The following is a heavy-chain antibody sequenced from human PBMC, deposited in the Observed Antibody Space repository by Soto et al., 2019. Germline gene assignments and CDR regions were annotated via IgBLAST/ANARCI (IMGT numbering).Heavy chain of an antibody. CDR2: ISGSGGST. V-gene: IGHV3-23*01. Sequence: EVQLLESGGGLVQPGGSLRLSCAASGFTFSSYAMSWVRQAPGKGLEWVSAISGSGGSTYYADSVKGRFTISRDNSKNTLYLQMNSLRAEDTAVYYCAKSGDIVATIRGYFDYWGQGTLVTVSS. D-gene: IGHD5-12*01. CDR1: GFTFSSYA. J-gene: IGHJ4*02. CDR3: AKSGDIVATIRGYFDY.